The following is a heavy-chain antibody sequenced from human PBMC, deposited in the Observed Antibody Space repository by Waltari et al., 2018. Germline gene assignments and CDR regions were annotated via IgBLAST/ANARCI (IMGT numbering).Heavy chain of an antibody. J-gene: IGHJ6*02. CDR2: IYYSGST. Sequence: QVQLQESGPGLVKPSETLSLTCTVSGGSISSYYWSWIRQPPGKGLEWIGYIYYSGSTNYNPSLKSRVTISVDTSKNQFSLKLSSVTAADTAVYYCARVDRLYYYGMDVWGQGTTVTVSS. CDR1: GGSISSYY. CDR3: ARVDRLYYYGMDV. V-gene: IGHV4-59*01.